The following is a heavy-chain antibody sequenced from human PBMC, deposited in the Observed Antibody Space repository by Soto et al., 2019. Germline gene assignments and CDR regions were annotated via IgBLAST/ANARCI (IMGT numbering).Heavy chain of an antibody. D-gene: IGHD2-21*02. Sequence: GSLLLACSASGFTFSSYTMKWVRQAPGKGLEWVASISSGYYIKYADSVKGRFTISRDNAKNSLYLQMNSLRAEDTAVYYCARGDVVVLTATSNFDYWGQGTLVTVSS. CDR1: GFTFSSYT. CDR2: ISSGYYI. CDR3: ARGDVVVLTATSNFDY. J-gene: IGHJ4*02. V-gene: IGHV3-21*01.